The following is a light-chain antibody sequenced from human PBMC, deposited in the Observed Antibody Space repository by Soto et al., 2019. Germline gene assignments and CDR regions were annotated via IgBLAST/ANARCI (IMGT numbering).Light chain of an antibody. V-gene: IGKV3-15*01. Sequence: EIVMTQSPATLSVSPGERATLSCRASQSVSSNLAWYQQKPGQAPRLLIYGASTRAAGIPARFSGSGSGTEFTITISSLQSEDFAVYYCQQHNNWPKTFGQGTKLEIK. CDR2: GAS. CDR3: QQHNNWPKT. J-gene: IGKJ2*01. CDR1: QSVSSN.